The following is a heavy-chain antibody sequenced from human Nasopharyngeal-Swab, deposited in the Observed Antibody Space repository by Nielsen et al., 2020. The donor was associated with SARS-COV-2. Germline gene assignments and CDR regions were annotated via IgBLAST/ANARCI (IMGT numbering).Heavy chain of an antibody. Sequence: VRQAPGKGLEWVSGINWNGGSTGYADSVKGRFTISRDNAKNSLYLQMSSLRAEDMAFYYCVKGRGVTGGYQNWFDSWGQGTLVTVSS. CDR3: VKGRGVTGGYQNWFDS. V-gene: IGHV3-20*03. D-gene: IGHD3-10*01. CDR2: INWNGGST. J-gene: IGHJ5*01.